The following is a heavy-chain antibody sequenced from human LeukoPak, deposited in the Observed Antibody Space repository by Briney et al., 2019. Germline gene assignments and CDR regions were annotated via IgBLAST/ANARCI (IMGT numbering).Heavy chain of an antibody. CDR2: IYPGDSAT. V-gene: IGHV5-51*01. D-gene: IGHD3-10*01. J-gene: IGHJ4*02. Sequence: GESLNISCQGSGYSFTSHWIGWVRQTPGKGLEWMGIIYPGDSATRYSPSFQGQVTISADKSISTAYLQWSSLKASDTAMYYCASPYGSGSKYPYYFDFWGQGTLVTVSS. CDR3: ASPYGSGSKYPYYFDF. CDR1: GYSFTSHW.